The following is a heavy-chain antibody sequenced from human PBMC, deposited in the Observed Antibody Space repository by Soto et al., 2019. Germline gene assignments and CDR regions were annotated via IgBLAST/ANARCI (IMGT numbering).Heavy chain of an antibody. CDR2: IIPIFGTA. Sequence: SVKFSCKASGGTFSSYAISWVRQAPGQGLEWMGGIIPIFGTANYAQKFQGRVTITADETTSTAYMELSSLRSEDTAVYYCGSCSSTSGGHYYGMDVWGQGTTVTVSS. CDR3: GSCSSTSGGHYYGMDV. V-gene: IGHV1-69*13. CDR1: GGTFSSYA. D-gene: IGHD2-2*01. J-gene: IGHJ6*02.